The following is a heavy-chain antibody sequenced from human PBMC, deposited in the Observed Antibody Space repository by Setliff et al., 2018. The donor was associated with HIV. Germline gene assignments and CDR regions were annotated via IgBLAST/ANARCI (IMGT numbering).Heavy chain of an antibody. Sequence: ASVKVSCKASGYSFSEYYTHWVRQAPGQGLEWMGWVIPDTGKTYYAPKFQGRVTMTSDTSINTAYLEVNRLTSDDTAIYFCARDLAYCSGGSCYRPFLYYFYYMDVWGNGTTVTVSS. V-gene: IGHV1-2*02. CDR2: VIPDTGKT. J-gene: IGHJ6*03. CDR1: GYSFSEYY. D-gene: IGHD2-15*01. CDR3: ARDLAYCSGGSCYRPFLYYFYYMDV.